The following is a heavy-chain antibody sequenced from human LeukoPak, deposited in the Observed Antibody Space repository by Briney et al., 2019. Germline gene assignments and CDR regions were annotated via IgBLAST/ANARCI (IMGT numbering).Heavy chain of an antibody. Sequence: SETLSLTCTVSGGSISSYYWSWIRQPPGEGLEWIGYIYYSGSTNYNPSLKSRVTISVDTSKNQFSLKLSSVTAADTAVYYCARGIAAAGTGFDYWGQGTLVTVSS. CDR3: ARGIAAAGTGFDY. CDR1: GGSISSYY. CDR2: IYYSGST. V-gene: IGHV4-59*01. D-gene: IGHD6-13*01. J-gene: IGHJ4*02.